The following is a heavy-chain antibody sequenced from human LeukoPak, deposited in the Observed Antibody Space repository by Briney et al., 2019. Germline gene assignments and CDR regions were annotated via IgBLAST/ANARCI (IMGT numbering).Heavy chain of an antibody. J-gene: IGHJ4*02. D-gene: IGHD6-13*01. CDR3: ARGDSTLDY. V-gene: IGHV4-39*07. Sequence: PSETLSLTCTVSGGSISSNSYYWGWIRQPPGKGLEWIGSIYYSASTYYNPSLKSRVTISVDTSKKQFSLKLSSVTAADTAVYYCARGDSTLDYWGQGTLVTVSS. CDR2: IYYSAST. CDR1: GGSISSNSYY.